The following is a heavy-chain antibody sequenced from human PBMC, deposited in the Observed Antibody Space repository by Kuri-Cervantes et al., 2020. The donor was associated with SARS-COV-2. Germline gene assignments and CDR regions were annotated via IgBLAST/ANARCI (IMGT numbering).Heavy chain of an antibody. V-gene: IGHV3-7*01. Sequence: GESLKISCAASGFTFSSYWMSWIRQAPGKGLEWVANIKQDGSEKYYADSVKGRFTISRDNSKNTLYLQMNSLRTEGTAVYYCAKALIVGATTVSAFDYWGQGTRVT. CDR1: GFTFSSYW. D-gene: IGHD1-26*01. J-gene: IGHJ4*02. CDR2: IKQDGSEK. CDR3: AKALIVGATTVSAFDY.